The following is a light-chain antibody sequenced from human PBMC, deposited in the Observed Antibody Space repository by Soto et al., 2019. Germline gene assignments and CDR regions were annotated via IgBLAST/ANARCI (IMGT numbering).Light chain of an antibody. CDR3: QSNDSSLSGVV. Sequence: QSVLTQPPSVSGAPGQRVTISCTGSSSNIGAGYDVHWYQQLPGTAPKLLIYGNSNRPSGVPDRFSGCKSGTSASLAITGLQAEDEADYCCQSNDSSLSGVVFGGGTNLTVL. V-gene: IGLV1-40*01. CDR2: GNS. CDR1: SSNIGAGYD. J-gene: IGLJ2*01.